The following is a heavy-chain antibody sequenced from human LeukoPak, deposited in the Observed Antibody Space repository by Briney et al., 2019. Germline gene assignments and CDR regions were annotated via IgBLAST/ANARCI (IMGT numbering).Heavy chain of an antibody. CDR3: ARGRKYSSFDY. CDR2: IYYSGST. J-gene: IGHJ4*02. CDR1: GGSISSYY. Sequence: KPSETLSLTCTVSGGSISSYYWSWIRQPPGKGLEWIGYIYYSGSTNYTPSLKSRVTISVDTSKNQFSLKLSSVTAADTAVYYCARGRKYSSFDYWGQGTLVTVSS. D-gene: IGHD6-6*01. V-gene: IGHV4-59*01.